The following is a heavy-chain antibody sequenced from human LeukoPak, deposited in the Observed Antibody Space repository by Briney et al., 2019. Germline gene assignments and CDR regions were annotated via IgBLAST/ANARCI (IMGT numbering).Heavy chain of an antibody. V-gene: IGHV1-18*01. D-gene: IGHD3-22*01. Sequence: ASVKVSCKASGYTFTSYGISWVRQAPGQGLEWMGWISAYNGNTNYAQKLQGRVTMTRDTSTSTVYMELSSLRSEDTAVYYCARSPESTYYYDSSGYYPFDYWGQGTLVTVSS. CDR3: ARSPESTYYYDSSGYYPFDY. J-gene: IGHJ4*02. CDR1: GYTFTSYG. CDR2: ISAYNGNT.